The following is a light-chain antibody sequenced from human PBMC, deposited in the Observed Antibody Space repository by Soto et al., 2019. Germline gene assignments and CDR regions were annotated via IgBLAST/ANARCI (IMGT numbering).Light chain of an antibody. CDR3: SSYTSSSTPYV. Sequence: HSVLTQPASVSGSPGQSITISCTGTSSDVGGYNYVSWYQQHPGKAPKLMIYDVSNRPSGFSNRFSGSKSGNTASLTISGLQAEDEADYYCSSYTSSSTPYVFGTGNKVTVL. V-gene: IGLV2-14*01. CDR2: DVS. J-gene: IGLJ1*01. CDR1: SSDVGGYNY.